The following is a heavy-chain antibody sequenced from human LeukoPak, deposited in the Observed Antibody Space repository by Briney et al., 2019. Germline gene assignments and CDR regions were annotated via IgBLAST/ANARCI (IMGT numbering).Heavy chain of an antibody. CDR1: GIIFSTYG. D-gene: IGHD3-22*01. CDR2: ISYDGSKK. CDR3: AKDLFLYGSSGYPRCPDH. V-gene: IGHV3-30*18. Sequence: PGGSLRLSCAASGIIFSTYGMHWVRQAPGKGLEWVAVISYDGSKKDYGDSVKGRFSISRDDSKNTVYLQMNSLTTEDTAIHYCAKDLFLYGSSGYPRCPDHWGQGTLVTVSS. J-gene: IGHJ4*02.